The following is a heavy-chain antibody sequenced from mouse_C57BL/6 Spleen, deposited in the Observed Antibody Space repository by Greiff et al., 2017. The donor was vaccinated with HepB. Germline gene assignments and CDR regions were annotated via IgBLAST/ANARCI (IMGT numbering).Heavy chain of an antibody. CDR1: GYAFSSYW. Sequence: LVESGAELVKPGASVKISCKASGYAFSSYWMNWVKQRPGKGLEWIGQIYPGDGDTNYNGKFKGKATLTADKSSSTAYMQLSSLTSEDSAVYCWASTVVAGRYFDYWGQGTTLTVSA. CDR3: ASTVVAGRYFDY. D-gene: IGHD1-1*01. V-gene: IGHV1-80*01. CDR2: IYPGDGDT. J-gene: IGHJ2*01.